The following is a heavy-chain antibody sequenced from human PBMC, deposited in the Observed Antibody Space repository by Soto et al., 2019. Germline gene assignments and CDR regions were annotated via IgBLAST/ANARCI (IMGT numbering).Heavy chain of an antibody. Sequence: QVQLVQSGAEVKKPGASVKVSCKASGYTFTSYGISWVRQAPGQGLEWMGWISAYNGNTNYAQKLQGRVTMTTYTSTSTAYMELRSLRSDDTAVYYCARALWFGELFHWFDPWGQGTLVTVSS. CDR3: ARALWFGELFHWFDP. V-gene: IGHV1-18*01. J-gene: IGHJ5*02. CDR1: GYTFTSYG. D-gene: IGHD3-10*01. CDR2: ISAYNGNT.